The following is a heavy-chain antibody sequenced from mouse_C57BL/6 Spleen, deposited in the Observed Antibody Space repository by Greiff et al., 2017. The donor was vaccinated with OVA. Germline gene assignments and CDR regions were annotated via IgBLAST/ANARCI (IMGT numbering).Heavy chain of an antibody. CDR1: GYTFTDYE. J-gene: IGHJ3*01. D-gene: IGHD1-1*01. CDR2: IDPETGGT. CDR3: TRSNYYYGSSYVGWFAY. V-gene: IGHV1-15*01. Sequence: QVQLQQSGAELVRPGASVTLSCKASGYTFTDYEMHWVKQTPVHGLGWIGSIDPETGGTAYNQKFKGKAILTADTSSSTAYMELRSLTSEDSAVYYCTRSNYYYGSSYVGWFAYWGQGTLVTVSA.